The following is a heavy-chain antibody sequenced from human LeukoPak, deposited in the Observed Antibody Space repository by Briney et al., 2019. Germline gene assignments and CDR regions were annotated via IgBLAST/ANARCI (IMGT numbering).Heavy chain of an antibody. CDR1: GGSISSGGYY. CDR2: IYYSGST. CDR3: ARAGDYYGSGSYEQSGYFDY. D-gene: IGHD3-10*01. J-gene: IGHJ4*02. Sequence: SETLSLTCTVSGGSISSGGYYWSWIRQHPGKGLEWIGYIYYSGSTYYNPSLKSRVTISVDTSKNQFSLKLSSVTAADTAVYYCARAGDYYGSGSYEQSGYFDYWGQGTLVTVSS. V-gene: IGHV4-31*03.